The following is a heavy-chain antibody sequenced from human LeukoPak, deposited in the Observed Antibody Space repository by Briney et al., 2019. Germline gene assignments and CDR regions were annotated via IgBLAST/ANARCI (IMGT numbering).Heavy chain of an antibody. V-gene: IGHV6-1*01. CDR3: AREAKQWFGDGPFDP. CDR2: TYYRSKWYN. D-gene: IGHD3-10*01. CDR1: GDSVSSNTAA. Sequence: SQTLSLTCGISGDSVSSNTAAWNWIRQSASRGLEWLGRTYYRSKWYNNYAVSVKSRITINSDSSKNQVSLQLNSVTPEDTAVYYCAREAKQWFGDGPFDPWGQGTLVTVSS. J-gene: IGHJ5*02.